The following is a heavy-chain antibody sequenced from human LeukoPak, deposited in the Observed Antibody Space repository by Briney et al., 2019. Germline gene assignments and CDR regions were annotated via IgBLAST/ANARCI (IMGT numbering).Heavy chain of an antibody. V-gene: IGHV3-7*05. D-gene: IGHD5-12*01. CDR2: IKPDGSEK. J-gene: IGHJ4*02. CDR3: ARDNSGSDPEHWAR. CDR1: GFTFSRYW. Sequence: PGGSLRPSCAASGFTFSRYWRSWVRQAPGKGLEWVANIKPDGSEKYYVDSVKGRFTISRDNAKNSLYLQMNSLRAEDTAVYYCARDNSGSDPEHWARWGQGTLVIVSS.